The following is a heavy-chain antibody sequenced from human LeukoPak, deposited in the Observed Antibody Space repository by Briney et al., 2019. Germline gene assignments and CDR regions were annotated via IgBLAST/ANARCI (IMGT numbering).Heavy chain of an antibody. J-gene: IGHJ4*02. V-gene: IGHV3-7*03. CDR2: IKQDGNEK. Sequence: PGGSLRLSCAASGFTFSSYWMSWVRQAPGKGLEWVANIKQDGNEKYYVDSVKGRFTISRDNAKNSLYLQMNSLRAEDTAVYYCAKGAVVPAARGYYFDYWGQGTLVTVSA. CDR3: AKGAVVPAARGYYFDY. D-gene: IGHD2-2*01. CDR1: GFTFSSYW.